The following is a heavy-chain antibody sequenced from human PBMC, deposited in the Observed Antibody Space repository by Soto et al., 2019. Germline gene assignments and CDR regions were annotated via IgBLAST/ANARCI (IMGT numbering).Heavy chain of an antibody. CDR1: RYTFTGYY. V-gene: IGHV1-2*02. Sequence: AAVKVSCKASRYTFTGYYMQWVRQAPGQGLEWIGWIEPNSGGTDYAQKFQSRVTMTRDTSISTAYMGLSRLRLDDTAVYYCARVMSGSYLGHGYYFDYWGQGTLVTVSS. J-gene: IGHJ4*02. D-gene: IGHD1-26*01. CDR3: ARVMSGSYLGHGYYFDY. CDR2: IEPNSGGT.